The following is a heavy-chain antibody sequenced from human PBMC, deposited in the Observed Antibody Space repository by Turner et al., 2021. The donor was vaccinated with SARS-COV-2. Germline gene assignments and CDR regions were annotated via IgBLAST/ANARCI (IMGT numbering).Heavy chain of an antibody. CDR3: ATSTVAGTELNYYGMDV. Sequence: QLQLQESGPGLVKPSETLSLTCTVSGGSISSSSYYWGWIRQPPGKGLEWIGSIYYMWSTYYNPSLKSRVTISVDTSKNQFSLKLSSVTSADTAVYDCATSTVAGTELNYYGMDVWGQGTTVTVSS. V-gene: IGHV4-39*01. D-gene: IGHD6-13*01. CDR1: GGSISSSSYY. CDR2: IYYMWST. J-gene: IGHJ6*02.